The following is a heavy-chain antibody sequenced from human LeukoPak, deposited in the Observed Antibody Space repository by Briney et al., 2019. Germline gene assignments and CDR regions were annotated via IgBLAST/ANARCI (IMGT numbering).Heavy chain of an antibody. V-gene: IGHV5-51*01. CDR3: ALGMYSSGWRFDY. CDR2: IYPSDSDT. Sequence: AESLKIPCQGSGYSFTTYWIGWVRQMPGKGLEWMGFIYPSDSDTRYTPSFQGQVTISADKSITTPYLQWSSLRASDTAMYYCALGMYSSGWRFDYWGQGTLVTVSP. J-gene: IGHJ4*02. D-gene: IGHD6-19*01. CDR1: GYSFTTYW.